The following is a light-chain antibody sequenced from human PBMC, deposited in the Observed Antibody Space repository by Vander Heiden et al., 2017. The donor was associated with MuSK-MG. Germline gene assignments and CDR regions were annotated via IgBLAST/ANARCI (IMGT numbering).Light chain of an antibody. CDR1: HSVSSN. Sequence: EVVMTQSPVTLSVSPGEGATLSCRASHSVSSNLAWYQEKPGQAPRLLIYGASTRATGFPARFSGSGFGTDFTLTITSLQPEDSAIYYCQQENNWPVTFGGGTKVEIK. V-gene: IGKV3-15*01. CDR2: GAS. CDR3: QQENNWPVT. J-gene: IGKJ4*01.